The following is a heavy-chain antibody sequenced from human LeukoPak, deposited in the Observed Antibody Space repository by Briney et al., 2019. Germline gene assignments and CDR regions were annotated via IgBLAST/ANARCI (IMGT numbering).Heavy chain of an antibody. CDR3: ARRGEASGSSGWLNSFDP. CDR1: GGSISSSSYY. V-gene: IGHV4-39*01. D-gene: IGHD6-19*01. J-gene: IGHJ5*02. CDR2: HYYSGST. Sequence: PSETLSLTCTVSGGSISSSSYYWGWIRQPPGKGLEWIGRHYYSGSTYYNPSLKSRVTISVDTSKNQFSLKLSSVTAADTAVYYCARRGEASGSSGWLNSFDPWGQGTLVTVFS.